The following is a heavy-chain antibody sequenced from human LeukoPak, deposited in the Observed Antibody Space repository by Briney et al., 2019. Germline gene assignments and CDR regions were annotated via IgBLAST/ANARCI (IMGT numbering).Heavy chain of an antibody. J-gene: IGHJ4*02. Sequence: GGSLRLSCAASGFTFSTYAVAWVRQAPGKGLEWVSTISGSGDSTYYADSVKGRFTISRDNSKNTLYLQMHSLRAEDTVVCYCAKGGSGWSGGYYWGEGTLDTVSS. CDR3: AKGGSGWSGGYY. CDR2: ISGSGDST. D-gene: IGHD6-19*01. CDR1: GFTFSTYA. V-gene: IGHV3-23*01.